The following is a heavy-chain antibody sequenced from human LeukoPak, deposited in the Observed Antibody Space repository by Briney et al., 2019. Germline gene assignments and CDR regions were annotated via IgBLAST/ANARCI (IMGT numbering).Heavy chain of an antibody. CDR1: GFTFSSHL. CDR2: ISGDGSST. D-gene: IGHD3-22*01. V-gene: IGHV3-74*01. CDR3: VRDLDSSGYDYGDY. Sequence: HPGGSLRLSCAASGFTFSSHLMHWVRQAPGKGLVWVSRISGDGSSTSYADSVRGRFTISRDNAKNTLYLQMNSLRAEDTAVYYCVRDLDSSGYDYGDYWGQGTLVSVSS. J-gene: IGHJ4*02.